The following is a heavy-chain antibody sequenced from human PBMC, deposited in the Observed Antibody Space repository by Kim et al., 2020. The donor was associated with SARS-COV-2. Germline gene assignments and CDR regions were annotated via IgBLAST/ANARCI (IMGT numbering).Heavy chain of an antibody. Sequence: GESLKISCKGSGYSFTSYWIGWVRQMPGKGLEWMGIIYPGDSDTRYSPSFQGQVTISADKSISTAYLQWSSLKASDTAMYYCARPDCSGGSCSSRDYYGMDVWGQGTTVTVSS. V-gene: IGHV5-51*01. J-gene: IGHJ6*02. CDR3: ARPDCSGGSCSSRDYYGMDV. D-gene: IGHD2-15*01. CDR2: IYPGDSDT. CDR1: GYSFTSYW.